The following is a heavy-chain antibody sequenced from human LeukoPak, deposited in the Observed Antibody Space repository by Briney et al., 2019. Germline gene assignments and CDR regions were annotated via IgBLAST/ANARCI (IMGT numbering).Heavy chain of an antibody. CDR3: AKSSGPGGYYYYGMDV. CDR2: INSDGSST. D-gene: IGHD3-22*01. CDR1: GFTFSSYW. J-gene: IGHJ6*02. Sequence: GGSPRLSCAASGFTFSSYWMHWVRQAPGKGLVWVSRINSDGSSTSYADSVKGRFTISRDNAKNTLYLQMNSLRAEDTAVYYCAKSSGPGGYYYYGMDVWGQGTTVTVSS. V-gene: IGHV3-74*01.